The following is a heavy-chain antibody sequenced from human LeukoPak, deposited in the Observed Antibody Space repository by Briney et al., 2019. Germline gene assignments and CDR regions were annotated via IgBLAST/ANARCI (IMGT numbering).Heavy chain of an antibody. D-gene: IGHD6-13*01. J-gene: IGHJ6*03. Sequence: GRSLRLSCAASGFTFSSYAMHWVRQAPGKGLEWVAVISYDGSNKYYADSVKGRFTISRDNSKNTLYLQMNSLRAEDTAVYYCARDYVFRIAAAGTPNYYYYMDVWGKGTMVTVSS. V-gene: IGHV3-30*04. CDR1: GFTFSSYA. CDR3: ARDYVFRIAAAGTPNYYYYMDV. CDR2: ISYDGSNK.